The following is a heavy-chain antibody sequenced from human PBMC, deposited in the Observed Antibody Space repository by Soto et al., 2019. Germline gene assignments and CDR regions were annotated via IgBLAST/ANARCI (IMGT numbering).Heavy chain of an antibody. D-gene: IGHD2-2*01. CDR3: ARLVVVAPVANA. J-gene: IGHJ5*02. Sequence: PSETLSLTCSVSGGSINYNSYYWGWIRQPPGKVLEWVGGIFYTGTTYCSPSLKDRVTISVDTSKNSFSLNLTSVTAADTAVYFCARLVVVAPVANAWGQGTLVTVSS. CDR2: IFYTGTT. CDR1: GGSINYNSYY. V-gene: IGHV4-39*02.